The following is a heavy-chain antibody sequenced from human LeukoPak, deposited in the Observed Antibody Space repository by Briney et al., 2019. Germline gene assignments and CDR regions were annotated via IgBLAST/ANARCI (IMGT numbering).Heavy chain of an antibody. D-gene: IGHD5-24*01. Sequence: PSDALSLTCTASGGSISSYYRNRMRQPPGQGLEWIGYIYYNGSTNYNPSLKSRVTISVDTSKNQFSLKLSSVTAADTAVYYCAGRLWRRDGYNLSAFDIWGQGTMVTVSS. CDR2: IYYNGST. V-gene: IGHV4-59*07. CDR1: GGSISSYY. CDR3: AGRLWRRDGYNLSAFDI. J-gene: IGHJ3*02.